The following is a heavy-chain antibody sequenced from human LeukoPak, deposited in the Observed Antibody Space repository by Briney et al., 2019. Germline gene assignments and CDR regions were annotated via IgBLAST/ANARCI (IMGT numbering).Heavy chain of an antibody. V-gene: IGHV1-69*04. Sequence: SVRVSCKASGGTFSSYAISWVRQAPGQGLEWMGRIIPILGIANCAQKFQGRVTITADKSTSTAYMELSSLRSEDTAVYYCARGFFLGYSYGLGDYYGMDVWGQGTTVTVSS. CDR2: IIPILGIA. CDR3: ARGFFLGYSYGLGDYYGMDV. CDR1: GGTFSSYA. J-gene: IGHJ6*02. D-gene: IGHD5-18*01.